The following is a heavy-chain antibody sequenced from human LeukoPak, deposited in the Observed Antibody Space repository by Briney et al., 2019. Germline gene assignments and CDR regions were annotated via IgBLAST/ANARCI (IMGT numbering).Heavy chain of an antibody. V-gene: IGHV3-53*01. J-gene: IGHJ4*02. CDR3: ASHYCNSGSCFFDY. CDR1: GFTVRDNY. CDR2: IYSGGTT. Sequence: GGSLRLSCEVSGFTVRDNYMSWVRQAPGKGLEWVSVIYSGGTTYYADAVKGRLTISRDNSKNTIYLQMNSLRVEDTAVYYCASHYCNSGSCFFDYWGQGAVVTVSP. D-gene: IGHD2-15*01.